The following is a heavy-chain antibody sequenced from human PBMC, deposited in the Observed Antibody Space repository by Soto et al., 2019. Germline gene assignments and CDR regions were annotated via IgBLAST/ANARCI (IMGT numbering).Heavy chain of an antibody. D-gene: IGHD1-7*01. V-gene: IGHV1-2*04. CDR2: INPNSGGT. CDR1: GYTFTDYY. CDR3: ARQTKFDAFDI. J-gene: IGHJ3*02. Sequence: QVQLEQSGAEVKKPGASVKVSCKASGYTFTDYYIHWVRQAPGQGLEWMGWINPNSGGTNYAEKFQGWVTMTRDTAISTAYMELSRLISDDTTVYHCARQTKFDAFDIWGQGTVVTVSS.